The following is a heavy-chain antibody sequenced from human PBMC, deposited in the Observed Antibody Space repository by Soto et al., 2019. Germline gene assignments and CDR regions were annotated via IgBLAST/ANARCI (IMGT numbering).Heavy chain of an antibody. CDR2: INPSGGST. CDR1: GYPFTSYY. Sequence: ASVKVSCPASGYPFTSYYMHWVRQAPGQGLEWMGIINPSGGSTSYAQKFQGRVTMTRDTSTSTVYMELSSLRSEDTAVYYCAREKYSNYELDYWGQGTLVTVSS. V-gene: IGHV1-46*01. CDR3: AREKYSNYELDY. J-gene: IGHJ4*02. D-gene: IGHD4-4*01.